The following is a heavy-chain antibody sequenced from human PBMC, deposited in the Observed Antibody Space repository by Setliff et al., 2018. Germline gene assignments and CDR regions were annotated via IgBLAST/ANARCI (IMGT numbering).Heavy chain of an antibody. J-gene: IGHJ6*03. Sequence: ASVKVSCKASGDSIPKNAISWVRQAPGQGLEWMGWLQTYSGHTNYAQKFRGRATMTTDTSTRTAYLELRALTSDDTAVYYCATDVNQWDPTYVDVWGEGTTVTVS. CDR2: LQTYSGHT. D-gene: IGHD1-26*01. CDR1: GDSIPKNA. V-gene: IGHV1-18*01. CDR3: ATDVNQWDPTYVDV.